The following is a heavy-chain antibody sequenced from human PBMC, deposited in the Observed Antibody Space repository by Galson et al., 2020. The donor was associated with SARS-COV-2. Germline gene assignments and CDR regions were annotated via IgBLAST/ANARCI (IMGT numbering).Heavy chain of an antibody. CDR1: AFTFNHYD. D-gene: IGHD1-26*01. CDR3: IKEGSASPDV. V-gene: IGHV3-30*18. Sequence: GGSLRLSCVGSAFTFNHYDIHWVRQAPAKGLAWVALISSHEINTYYADSVLRGRFSIARDTSKNTVYLQMNSLGPEDTAVYFCIKEGSASPDVWGNGTTVTVSS. CDR2: ISSHEINT. J-gene: IGHJ6*04.